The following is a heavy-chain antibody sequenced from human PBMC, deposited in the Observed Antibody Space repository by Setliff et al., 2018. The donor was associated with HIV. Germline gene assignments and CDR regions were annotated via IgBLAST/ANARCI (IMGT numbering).Heavy chain of an antibody. D-gene: IGHD5-18*01. CDR2: IRQDGSDK. Sequence: GGSLRLSCAASGFHFSSYCMSWVRQAPGKGLEWVANIRQDGSDKYYVDSVKGRFTISRDNAKNSLYLQMNSLRAEDTAVYYCARAEGAAGGGYSLGSFDYWGQGALVTVSS. J-gene: IGHJ4*02. CDR1: GFHFSSYC. CDR3: ARAEGAAGGGYSLGSFDY. V-gene: IGHV3-7*01.